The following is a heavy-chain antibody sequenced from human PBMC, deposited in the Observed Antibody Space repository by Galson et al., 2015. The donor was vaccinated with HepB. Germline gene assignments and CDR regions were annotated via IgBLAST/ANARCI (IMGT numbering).Heavy chain of an antibody. V-gene: IGHV3-73*01. CDR3: ATYSNSSNSYDYGMDV. J-gene: IGHJ6*02. D-gene: IGHD6-6*01. CDR2: VRSKANSYAT. Sequence: SLRLSCAASGFTFSGSAMHWVRQASGKGLEWVGRVRSKANSYATVFAASVKGRFTISRDDSKNTAYLQMNSLKTEDTAVYYCATYSNSSNSYDYGMDVWGQGTTVTVSS. CDR1: GFTFSGSA.